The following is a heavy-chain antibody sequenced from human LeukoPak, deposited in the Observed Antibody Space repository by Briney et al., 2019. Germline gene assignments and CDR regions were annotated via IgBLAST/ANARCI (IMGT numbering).Heavy chain of an antibody. Sequence: SETLSLTCAVSGYSISSGYYWGWIRQPPGKGLEWIGSIYHSGSTYYNPSLKSRVTISVDTSKNQFSLKLSSVTAADTAVYYCARGKYCSSTSCYVFRFDPWGQGTLVTVSS. CDR1: GYSISSGYY. CDR2: IYHSGST. J-gene: IGHJ5*02. CDR3: ARGKYCSSTSCYVFRFDP. D-gene: IGHD2-2*01. V-gene: IGHV4-38-2*01.